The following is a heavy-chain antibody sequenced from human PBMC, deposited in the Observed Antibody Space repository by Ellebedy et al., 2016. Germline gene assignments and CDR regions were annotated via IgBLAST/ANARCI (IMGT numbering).Heavy chain of an antibody. CDR2: IRSKAYGGTT. V-gene: IGHV3-49*03. D-gene: IGHD2-2*01. Sequence: GESLEISCTASGFTFGDYAMSWFRQAPGKGLEWVGFIRSKAYGGTTEYAASVKGRFTISRDDSKSIAYLQMNSLKTEDTAVYYRTRDNIVVVPTEGDFYWGQGTLVTVSS. CDR1: GFTFGDYA. J-gene: IGHJ4*02. CDR3: TRDNIVVVPTEGDFY.